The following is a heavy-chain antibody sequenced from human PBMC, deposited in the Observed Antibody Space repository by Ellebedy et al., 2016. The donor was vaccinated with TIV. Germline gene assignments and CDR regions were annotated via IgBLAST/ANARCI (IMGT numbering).Heavy chain of an antibody. V-gene: IGHV5-51*01. J-gene: IGHJ6*02. Sequence: GESLKISCKGAGYSFTTYWIGWVRQMPGKGLEWMGIIYPGDSVTIYSPSFRGQVTISADKSISTADLQWSSLKASDTAMYYCVRTITYDYFGLDVWGQGTTVTVSS. CDR3: VRTITYDYFGLDV. D-gene: IGHD3-10*01. CDR1: GYSFTTYW. CDR2: IYPGDSVT.